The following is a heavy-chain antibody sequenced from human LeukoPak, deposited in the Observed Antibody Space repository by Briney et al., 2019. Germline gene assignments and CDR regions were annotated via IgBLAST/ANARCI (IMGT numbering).Heavy chain of an antibody. CDR1: GFTFSSYA. Sequence: GGSLRLSCAASGFTFSSYAMNWVRQAPGKGLEWVSGISGSGGSTYYADSVKGRFTISRDNSKNTLYLQMNSLRAEDTAVYYCAKAVHYDSSGYYSGFDYGGQGTLVTVSS. V-gene: IGHV3-23*01. CDR3: AKAVHYDSSGYYSGFDY. D-gene: IGHD3-22*01. J-gene: IGHJ4*02. CDR2: ISGSGGST.